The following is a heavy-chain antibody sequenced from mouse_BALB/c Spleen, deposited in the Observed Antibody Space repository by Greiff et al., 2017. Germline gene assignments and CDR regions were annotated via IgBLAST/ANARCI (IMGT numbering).Heavy chain of an antibody. CDR3: ARWTFY. Sequence: EVQGVESGPGLVKPSQSLSLTCTVTGYSITSDYAWNWIRQFPGNKLEWMGYISYSGSTSYNPSLKSRISITRDTSKNQFFLQLNSVTTEDTATYYCARWTFYWGQGTLVTVSA. V-gene: IGHV3-2*02. J-gene: IGHJ3*01. CDR1: GYSITSDYA. CDR2: ISYSGST.